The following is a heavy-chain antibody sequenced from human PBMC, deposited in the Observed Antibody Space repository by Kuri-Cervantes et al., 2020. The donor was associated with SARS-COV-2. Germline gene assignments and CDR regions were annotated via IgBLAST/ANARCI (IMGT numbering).Heavy chain of an antibody. CDR3: ARIFYGDYVWS. D-gene: IGHD4-17*01. Sequence: SETLSLTCTVSGGSISSYYWGWIRQPPGKGLEWIGSIYYSGSTYYNPSLKSRVTISVDTSKNQFSLKLSSVTAADTAVYYCARIFYGDYVWSWGQGTLVTVSS. CDR1: GGSISSYY. V-gene: IGHV4-39*01. CDR2: IYYSGST. J-gene: IGHJ5*02.